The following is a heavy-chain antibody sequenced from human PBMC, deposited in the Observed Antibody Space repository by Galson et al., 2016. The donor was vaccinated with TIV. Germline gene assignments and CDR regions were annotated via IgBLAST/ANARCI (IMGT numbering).Heavy chain of an antibody. D-gene: IGHD6-6*01. J-gene: IGHJ4*02. V-gene: IGHV3-74*01. Sequence: SLRLSCATSGFTFSNYWMHWVRQAPGKGLVWVSRISSDGSGTSYADSVKGRFTISRDNAKNTLYLQMNSLRVEDTALYYCVRDVTSSWDYWGQGTLVTVSS. CDR3: VRDVTSSWDY. CDR1: GFTFSNYW. CDR2: ISSDGSGT.